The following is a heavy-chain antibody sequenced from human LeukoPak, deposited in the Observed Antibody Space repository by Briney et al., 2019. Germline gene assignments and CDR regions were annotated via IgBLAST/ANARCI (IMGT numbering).Heavy chain of an antibody. V-gene: IGHV3-7*01. CDR2: IKLDGSEK. J-gene: IGHJ4*02. CDR1: GFSFSRAW. CDR3: AKEGY. Sequence: PGGSLRLSCAASGFSFSRAWMSWVRQAPGKGPEWVASIKLDGSEKYYVDSVKGRFTISRDNAKNSLYLQMNTLRAEDTAVYYCAKEGYWGQGTLVTVSS.